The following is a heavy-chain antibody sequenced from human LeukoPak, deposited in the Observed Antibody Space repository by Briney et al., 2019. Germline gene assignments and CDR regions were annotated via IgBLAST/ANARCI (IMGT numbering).Heavy chain of an antibody. D-gene: IGHD5-18*01. CDR1: GFTFSSYS. CDR3: ARVGTADNWFDL. J-gene: IGHJ5*02. CDR2: ISSSSSYI. Sequence: GGSLRLSCAASGFTFSSYSMNWVRQAPGKGLEWVSSISSSSSYIYYADSVKGRFTISRDNAKNSLYLQMNSLRAGDTAVYYCARVGTADNWFDLWGQGTLVTVSS. V-gene: IGHV3-21*01.